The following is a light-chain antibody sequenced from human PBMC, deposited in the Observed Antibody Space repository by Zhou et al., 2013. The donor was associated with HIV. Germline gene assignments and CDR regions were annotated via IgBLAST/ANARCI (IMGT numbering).Light chain of an antibody. J-gene: IGKJ2*01. CDR1: QSISSW. CDR3: QQYQSYSPYT. Sequence: DIQMTQSPSTLSASIGDTVIITCRASQSISSWLAWYQQKPGKAPKLLIYKASSLESGVPSRFSGSGSRTEFTLTISSLQPDDFATYYCQQYQSYSPYTFGQGTKLEIK. CDR2: KAS. V-gene: IGKV1-5*03.